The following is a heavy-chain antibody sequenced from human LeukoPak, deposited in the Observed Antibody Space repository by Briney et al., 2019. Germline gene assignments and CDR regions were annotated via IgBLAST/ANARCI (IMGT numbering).Heavy chain of an antibody. Sequence: GGSLRLSCAASGFTFSSYAMSWVRQAPGKALEWVSAISGSGGNTYYADSVKGRFTISRDNSKNTLYLQMNSLRAEDTAVYYCAKTRRARYYYGMDVWGQGTTVTVSS. CDR1: GFTFSSYA. CDR3: AKTRRARYYYGMDV. J-gene: IGHJ6*02. D-gene: IGHD6-25*01. CDR2: ISGSGGNT. V-gene: IGHV3-23*01.